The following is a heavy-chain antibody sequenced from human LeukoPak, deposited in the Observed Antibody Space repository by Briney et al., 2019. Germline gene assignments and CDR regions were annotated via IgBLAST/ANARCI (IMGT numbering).Heavy chain of an antibody. Sequence: SETLSLTCTVSGGSISSYYWSWIPQPPGKGREWCGSIFYSGSTNYNPSLRSRATISVATSRNQFSLKLSSVTAADTALYYCARGNSYYDSSGYFPWESFQHWGQGTLVTVSS. CDR1: GGSISSYY. D-gene: IGHD3-22*01. V-gene: IGHV4-59*01. J-gene: IGHJ1*01. CDR3: ARGNSYYDSSGYFPWESFQH. CDR2: IFYSGST.